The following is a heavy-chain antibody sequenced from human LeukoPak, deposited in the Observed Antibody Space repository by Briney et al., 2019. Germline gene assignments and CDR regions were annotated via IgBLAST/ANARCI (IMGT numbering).Heavy chain of an antibody. Sequence: EASVKVSCKASGYTFTSYGISWVRQAPGQGLEWMGWISAYNGNTNYAQKLQGRVTMTTDTSTSTAYMELRSLRSDDTAVYYCARDRVNYDFWSGYPHDAFDIWGQGTMVTVSS. V-gene: IGHV1-18*01. J-gene: IGHJ3*02. CDR2: ISAYNGNT. CDR1: GYTFTSYG. CDR3: ARDRVNYDFWSGYPHDAFDI. D-gene: IGHD3-3*01.